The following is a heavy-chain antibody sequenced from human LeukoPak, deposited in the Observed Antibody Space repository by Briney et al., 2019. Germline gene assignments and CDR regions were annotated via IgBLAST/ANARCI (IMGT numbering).Heavy chain of an antibody. D-gene: IGHD6-19*01. V-gene: IGHV3-30-3*01. CDR3: AREGIAVAGYDY. CDR2: ISYDGGNK. Sequence: GGSLRLSCAASGFTFSSYAMHWVRQAPGKGLEWVAVISYDGGNKYYADSVKGRFTISRDNSKNTLYLQMNSLRAEDTAVYYCAREGIAVAGYDYWGQGTLVTVSS. J-gene: IGHJ4*02. CDR1: GFTFSSYA.